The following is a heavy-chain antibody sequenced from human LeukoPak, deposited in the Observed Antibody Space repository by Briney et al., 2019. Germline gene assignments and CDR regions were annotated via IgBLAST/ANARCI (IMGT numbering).Heavy chain of an antibody. CDR1: GFTVSSNY. J-gene: IGHJ4*02. CDR3: AKAPHTRITMIVVVIKPSYFDY. Sequence: GGSLRLSCAASGFTVSSNYMSWVRQAPGKGLEWVSVIYSGGSTYYADSVKGRFTISRDNSKNTLYLQMNSLRAEDTVVYYCAKAPHTRITMIVVVIKPSYFDYWGQGTLVTVSS. V-gene: IGHV3-53*01. CDR2: IYSGGST. D-gene: IGHD3-22*01.